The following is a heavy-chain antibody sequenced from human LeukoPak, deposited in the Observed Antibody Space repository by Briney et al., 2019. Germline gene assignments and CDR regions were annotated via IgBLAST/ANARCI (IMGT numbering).Heavy chain of an antibody. V-gene: IGHV1-69*13. CDR2: IIPIFGTA. D-gene: IGHD4-11*01. CDR1: GGTFSSYA. Sequence: SVKVSCKASGGTFSSYAISWVRQAPGQGLEWMGGIIPIFGTANYAQKFQGRVTITADESTSTAYMELSSLRSEDTAVYYCTTHGMTTGRYNWFDPWGQGTLVTVSS. J-gene: IGHJ5*02. CDR3: TTHGMTTGRYNWFDP.